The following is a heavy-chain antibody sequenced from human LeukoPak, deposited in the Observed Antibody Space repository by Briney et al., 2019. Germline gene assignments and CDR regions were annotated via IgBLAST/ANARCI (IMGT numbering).Heavy chain of an antibody. Sequence: GGSLRLSCAASGFTFSSYSMNWVRQAPGKGLEWVSSISGSSGYIYYADSVKGRFTISRDNAKSSLYLQMNSLRAEDTAVYYCARDSYGSYYFDYWGQGTLVTVSS. CDR2: ISGSSGYI. V-gene: IGHV3-21*01. D-gene: IGHD5-18*01. CDR3: ARDSYGSYYFDY. J-gene: IGHJ4*02. CDR1: GFTFSSYS.